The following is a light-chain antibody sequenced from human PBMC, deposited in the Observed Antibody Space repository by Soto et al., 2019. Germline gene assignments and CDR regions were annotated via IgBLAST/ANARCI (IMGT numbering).Light chain of an antibody. Sequence: EIVMTQSPATLSVSPGERATLSCRAIQRVSYNLAWYQHKPGQAPRLLIYDASNRATGIPARFSGSGSGTDFTLTISSLEPEDFAVYYCQQRSNWPPVWTFGQGTKVDIK. CDR2: DAS. J-gene: IGKJ1*01. V-gene: IGKV3-11*01. CDR1: QRVSYN. CDR3: QQRSNWPPVWT.